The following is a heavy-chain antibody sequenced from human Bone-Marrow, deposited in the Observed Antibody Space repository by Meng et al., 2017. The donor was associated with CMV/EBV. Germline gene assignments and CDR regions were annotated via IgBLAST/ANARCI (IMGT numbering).Heavy chain of an antibody. J-gene: IGHJ5*02. CDR3: ARAPTILDPGWFDP. D-gene: IGHD3-3*01. CDR1: GYTFTSYD. Sequence: ASVKVSCKASGYTFTSYDINWVRQATGQGLEWMGWMNPNSGNTGYAQKFQGRVTITRNTSISTAYMELSSLRSEDTAVYYCARAPTILDPGWFDPWCQGHLVNFYS. V-gene: IGHV1-8*03. CDR2: MNPNSGNT.